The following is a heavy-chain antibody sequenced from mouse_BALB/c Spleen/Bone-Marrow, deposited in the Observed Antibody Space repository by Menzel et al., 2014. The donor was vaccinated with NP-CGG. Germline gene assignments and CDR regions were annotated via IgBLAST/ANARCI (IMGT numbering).Heavy chain of an antibody. CDR2: ISTYSGNT. J-gene: IGHJ3*01. V-gene: IGHV1-67*01. CDR1: GYTFTDYA. Sequence: VQLQQSGPELARPGVSVKISCKGSGYTFTDYAMHWVKQSHAKSLEWIGVISTYSGNTNYNQKFKGKATMTVDKSSSTAYMELARLTSEDSAIYYCASPIYYGNYEGFAYWGQGTLVTVSA. CDR3: ASPIYYGNYEGFAY. D-gene: IGHD2-1*01.